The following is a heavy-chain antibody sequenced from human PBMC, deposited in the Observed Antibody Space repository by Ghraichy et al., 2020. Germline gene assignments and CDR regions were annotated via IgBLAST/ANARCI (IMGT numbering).Heavy chain of an antibody. V-gene: IGHV3-33*08. Sequence: GGSLRLSCAASGFTFSSYGMHWVRQAPGKGLEWVAVIWYDGSNKYYADSVKGRFTISRDNSKNTLYLQMNSLRAEDTAVYYCARELTIFGVVPTPYDYWGQGTLVTVSS. D-gene: IGHD3-3*01. J-gene: IGHJ4*02. CDR3: ARELTIFGVVPTPYDY. CDR2: IWYDGSNK. CDR1: GFTFSSYG.